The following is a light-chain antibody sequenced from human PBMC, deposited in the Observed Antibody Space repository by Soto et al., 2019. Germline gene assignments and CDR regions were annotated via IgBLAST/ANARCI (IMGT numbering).Light chain of an antibody. Sequence: EIVLTQSPGTLSLSSGERATLSCRASQSVRSNYLAWYQQKLGQAPRLLIYGASSRATGIPDRFGGSGSGTDFTLTISRLEPEDFVVYYCQQYASSPLTFGGGPKVEIK. J-gene: IGKJ4*01. CDR3: QQYASSPLT. CDR2: GAS. V-gene: IGKV3-20*01. CDR1: QSVRSNY.